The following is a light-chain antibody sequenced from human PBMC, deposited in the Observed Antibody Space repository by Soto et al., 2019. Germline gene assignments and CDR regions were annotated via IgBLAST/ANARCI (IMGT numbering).Light chain of an antibody. CDR3: QAWT. J-gene: IGKJ1*01. CDR1: QSVSSN. CDR2: GGS. Sequence: IVLTRSPGTLSVSPGERATLSCGASQSVSSNLAWYQKKPGQAPRLLIYGGSSRATGIPDRFSGSGSGPDFTLTISRLEPEDFAVYYCQAWTFGQGTKVDIK. V-gene: IGKV3-20*01.